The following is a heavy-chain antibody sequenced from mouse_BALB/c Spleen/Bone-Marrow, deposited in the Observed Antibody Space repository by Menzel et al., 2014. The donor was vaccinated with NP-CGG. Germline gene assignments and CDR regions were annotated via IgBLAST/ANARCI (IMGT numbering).Heavy chain of an antibody. D-gene: IGHD1-1*01. CDR2: ISCYNGAT. CDR3: ARHYGSSYGAMDY. J-gene: IGHJ4*01. CDR1: GYSFTGYY. V-gene: IGHV1S34*01. Sequence: LVKTGASVKISCKASGYSFTGYYMHWVKQNHGKSLEWIGYISCYNGATSYNQKFKGKATFTVDTSSSTAYMQFNSLTSEDSAVYYCARHYGSSYGAMDYWGQGTSVTVSS.